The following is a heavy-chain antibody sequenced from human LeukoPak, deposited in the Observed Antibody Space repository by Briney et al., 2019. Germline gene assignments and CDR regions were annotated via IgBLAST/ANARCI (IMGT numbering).Heavy chain of an antibody. Sequence: CXVSXGSISSYYWTWLRQPPGKGLEWIGYIYFSGDTNYNPSLKSRVTISVDTAKSQVSLRLSSVTDADTAVYYCARXGYXGGDCYFYYWGQGTLVTVSS. D-gene: IGHD2-21*02. V-gene: IGHV4-59*01. CDR3: ARXGYXGGDCYFYY. CDR1: XGSISSYY. J-gene: IGHJ4*02. CDR2: IYFSGDT.